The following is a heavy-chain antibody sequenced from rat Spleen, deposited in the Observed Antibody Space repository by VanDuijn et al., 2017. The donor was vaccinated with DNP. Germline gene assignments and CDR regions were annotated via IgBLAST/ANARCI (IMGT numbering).Heavy chain of an antibody. Sequence: EVQLEESGGDLVLPGRSLTLSCEASGFTFSDHYMAWVRQAPTKGLEWVATIDTGGDNTYYRGSVRGRVTISRDNAKNTLYLQMDSLRSEDTATYYCARGDYYSVYYFDYWGQGVMVTVSS. CDR3: ARGDYYSVYYFDY. V-gene: IGHV5-25*01. CDR1: GFTFSDHY. CDR2: IDTGGDNT. D-gene: IGHD1-1*01. J-gene: IGHJ2*01.